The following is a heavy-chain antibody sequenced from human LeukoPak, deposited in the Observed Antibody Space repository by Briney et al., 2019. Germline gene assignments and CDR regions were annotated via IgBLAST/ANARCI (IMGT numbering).Heavy chain of an antibody. D-gene: IGHD3-10*01. CDR3: ARRGPGGRAFDI. J-gene: IGHJ3*02. Sequence: SETLSLTCTVSGGSITTYYWSWVRQSPGKGLEWIGYSSNNGSTKYNPSLKSRVTISVDTSMNQFSLRLKSMTAADTAVYYCARRGPGGRAFDIWGQGTMVPVSS. CDR1: GGSITTYY. V-gene: IGHV4-59*08. CDR2: SSNNGST.